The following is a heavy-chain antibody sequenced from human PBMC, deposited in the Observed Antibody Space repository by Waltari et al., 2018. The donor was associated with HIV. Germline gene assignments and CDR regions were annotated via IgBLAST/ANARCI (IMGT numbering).Heavy chain of an antibody. J-gene: IGHJ4*02. CDR2: IRSKSDGGTT. CDR3: TTFEMGSTRNY. D-gene: IGHD1-26*01. Sequence: DVQLVESGGGLVKPGGSLRLSCAESGITFKNAWLSWVRQGPGKGPQWLGHIRSKSDGGTTDYAAPVRGRFTISTDDLNNTMSLEMKSLKVEDTGVYYCTTFEMGSTRNYWGQGTLVTVSS. CDR1: GITFKNAW. V-gene: IGHV3-15*01.